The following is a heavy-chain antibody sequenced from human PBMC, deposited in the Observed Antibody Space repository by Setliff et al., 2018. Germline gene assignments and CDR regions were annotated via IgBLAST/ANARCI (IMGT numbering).Heavy chain of an antibody. J-gene: IGHJ4*02. Sequence: AASVKVSCKASGYTFTSYGISWVRQAPGQGLEWMGWISAYNGESNYAQKFQDRLTVTADTSTKTTYMELRSLTSDDTAVYFCTRSRAPRVVLAADFDLWGQGTLVTVSS. CDR3: TRSRAPRVVLAADFDL. CDR2: ISAYNGES. D-gene: IGHD3-16*01. CDR1: GYTFTSYG. V-gene: IGHV1-18*01.